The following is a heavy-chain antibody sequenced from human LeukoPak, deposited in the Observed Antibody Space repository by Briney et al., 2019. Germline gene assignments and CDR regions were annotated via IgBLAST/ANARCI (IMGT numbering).Heavy chain of an antibody. CDR2: ISTHNGNT. CDR1: GYTFTSFG. V-gene: IGHV1-18*01. Sequence: GASVKVSCEASGYTFTSFGISWVRQAPGQGLEWMGWISTHNGNTNYAQKVQGRVTMTRNTSISTAYMELSSLRSEDTAVYYCARTRQSGSYSYYYYYYYMDVWGKGTTVTVSS. CDR3: ARTRQSGSYSYYYYYYYMDV. D-gene: IGHD1-26*01. J-gene: IGHJ6*03.